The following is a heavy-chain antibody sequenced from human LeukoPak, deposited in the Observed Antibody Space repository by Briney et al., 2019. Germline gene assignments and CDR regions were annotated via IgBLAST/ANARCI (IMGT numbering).Heavy chain of an antibody. CDR2: INHSGST. J-gene: IGHJ5*02. D-gene: IGHD2-15*01. CDR3: ARGPSNVSYCSGGSCYSNWFDP. V-gene: IGHV4-34*01. CDR1: GGSFSGYY. Sequence: PSETLSLTCAVYGGSFSGYYWSWIRQPPGKGLEWIGEINHSGSTNYNPSLKSRVTISVDTSKNQFSLKLRSVTAADTAVYYCARGPSNVSYCSGGSCYSNWFDPWGQGTLVTVSS.